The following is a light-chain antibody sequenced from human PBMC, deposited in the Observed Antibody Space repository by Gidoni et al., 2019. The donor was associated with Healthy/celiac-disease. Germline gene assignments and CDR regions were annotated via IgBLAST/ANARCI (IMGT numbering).Light chain of an antibody. CDR1: QSVSSN. J-gene: IGKJ3*01. Sequence: EIVMPQSPATLSVSPGERATLSCRASQSVSSNLAWYQQKPGQAPRLLIYGASTRATGIPARLSGSGSGTEFTLTISSLQSEDFAVYYCQQYNNWLFTFGPGTKVDIK. V-gene: IGKV3-15*01. CDR3: QQYNNWLFT. CDR2: GAS.